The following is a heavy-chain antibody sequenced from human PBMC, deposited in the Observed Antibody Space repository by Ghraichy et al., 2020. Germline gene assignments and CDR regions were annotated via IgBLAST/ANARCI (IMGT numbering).Heavy chain of an antibody. V-gene: IGHV1-69*02. D-gene: IGHD1-26*01. CDR3: ARIEGEQLGSNDDWYFDL. J-gene: IGHJ2*01. CDR1: GGTFSSYT. Sequence: SVKVSCKASGGTFSSYTISWVRQAPGQGLEWMGRIIPILGIANYAQKFQGRVTITADKSTSTAYMELSSLRSEDTAVYYCARIEGEQLGSNDDWYFDLWGRGTLVTVSS. CDR2: IIPILGIA.